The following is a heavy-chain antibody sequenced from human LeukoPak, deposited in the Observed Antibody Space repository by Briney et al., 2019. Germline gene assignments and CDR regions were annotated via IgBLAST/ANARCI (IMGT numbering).Heavy chain of an antibody. Sequence: SETLSLTCTVSGGSISSYYWSWIRQPPGKGLEWIGYIYYSGSTNYNTSLKSRVTISVDTSKNQFSLKLSSVTAADTAVYYCAGDQRAKKTYYDLWSGYYPNWFDPWGQGTLVTVSS. V-gene: IGHV4-59*01. CDR1: GGSISSYY. D-gene: IGHD3-3*01. J-gene: IGHJ5*02. CDR3: AGDQRAKKTYYDLWSGYYPNWFDP. CDR2: IYYSGST.